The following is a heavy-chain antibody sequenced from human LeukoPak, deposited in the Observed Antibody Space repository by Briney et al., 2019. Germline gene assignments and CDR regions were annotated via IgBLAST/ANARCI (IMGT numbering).Heavy chain of an antibody. CDR3: GRVAAAGDYYYYYGMDV. V-gene: IGHV4-59*08. D-gene: IGHD6-13*01. J-gene: IGHJ6*02. CDR2: IYYSGST. CDR1: GGSISSYY. Sequence: SETLSLTCTVSGGSISSYYWSWIRQPPGKGLEWIGYIYYSGSTNYNPSLKSRVTISVDTSKNQFSLKLSSVTAADTAVYYCGRVAAAGDYYYYYGMDVWGQGTTVTVSS.